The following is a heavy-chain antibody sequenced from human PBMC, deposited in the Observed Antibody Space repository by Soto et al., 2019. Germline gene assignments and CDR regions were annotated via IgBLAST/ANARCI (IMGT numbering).Heavy chain of an antibody. Sequence: GGSLRLSCAASGFTFSSYSMNWVRQAPGKGLEWVSYISSSSSTIYYADSVKGRFTISRDNAKNSLYLQMNSLRDEDTAVYYCARDWIVVVVAAKPGDYYYYGMDVWGQGTTVTVSS. V-gene: IGHV3-48*02. D-gene: IGHD2-15*01. CDR3: ARDWIVVVVAAKPGDYYYYGMDV. CDR2: ISSSSSTI. J-gene: IGHJ6*02. CDR1: GFTFSSYS.